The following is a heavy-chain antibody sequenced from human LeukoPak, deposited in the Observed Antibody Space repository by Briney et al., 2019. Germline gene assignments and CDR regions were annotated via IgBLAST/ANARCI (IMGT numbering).Heavy chain of an antibody. CDR1: GFTVSSNY. CDR3: ASTYYSNHHGMDV. V-gene: IGHV3-66*01. J-gene: IGHJ6*02. Sequence: GGSLRLSCAASGFTVSSNYMSWVRQAPGKGLEWVSVIYSGGSTYYADSVKGRFTISRDNSKNTLYLQMNSLRVEDTAVYYCASTYYSNHHGMDVWGQGTTVTVSS. D-gene: IGHD4-4*01. CDR2: IYSGGST.